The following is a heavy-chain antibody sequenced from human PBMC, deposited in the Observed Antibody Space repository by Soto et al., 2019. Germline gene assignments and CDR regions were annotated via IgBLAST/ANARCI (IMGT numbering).Heavy chain of an antibody. CDR2: FDPEDGET. CDR1: GYTLTELS. Sequence: GASVKVSCKVSGYTLTELSMHWVRQAPGKGLEWMGGFDPEDGETIYAQKFQGRVTMTEDTSTDTAYMDLRSLTSEDTAIYYCARTAPMDAGDKYYYDFWGQGALVTVSS. D-gene: IGHD3-16*01. J-gene: IGHJ4*02. V-gene: IGHV1-24*01. CDR3: ARTAPMDAGDKYYYDF.